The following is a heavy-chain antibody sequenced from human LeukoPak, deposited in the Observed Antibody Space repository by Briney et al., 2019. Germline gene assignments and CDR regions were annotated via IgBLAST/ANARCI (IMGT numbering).Heavy chain of an antibody. CDR1: GFTFGSYG. CDR2: ISSSSSTI. V-gene: IGHV3-48*01. Sequence: GGSLRLSCAASGFTFGSYGMHWVRQAPGKGLEWVSYISSSSSTIYYADSVKGRFTISRDNAKNSLYLQMNSLRAEDTAVYYCARVGSIVATITSYDYYYMDVWGKGTTVTVSS. CDR3: ARVGSIVATITSYDYYYMDV. D-gene: IGHD5-12*01. J-gene: IGHJ6*03.